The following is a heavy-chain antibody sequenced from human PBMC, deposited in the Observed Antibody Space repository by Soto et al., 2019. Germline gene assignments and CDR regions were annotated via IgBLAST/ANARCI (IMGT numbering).Heavy chain of an antibody. CDR2: IIPIFGTA. CDR1: GGTFSSYA. V-gene: IGHV1-69*01. D-gene: IGHD4-4*01. Sequence: QVQLVQSGAEVKKPGSSVKVSCKASGGTFSSYAISWVRQAPGQGLEWMGGIIPIFGTANYAKKFKGRVTITAHESTSTAYMELSSLRSEDTAVYYCARERGSRAAKMTTVFYYGMDVWGQGTTVTVSS. J-gene: IGHJ6*02. CDR3: ARERGSRAAKMTTVFYYGMDV.